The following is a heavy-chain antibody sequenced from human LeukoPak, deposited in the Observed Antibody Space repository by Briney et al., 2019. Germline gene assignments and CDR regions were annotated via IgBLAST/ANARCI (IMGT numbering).Heavy chain of an antibody. D-gene: IGHD6-19*01. CDR2: INPNSGGT. J-gene: IGHJ4*01. V-gene: IGHV1-2*04. Sequence: ASVKVSCKASGYTFTTYYMHWVRQAPGQGLEWMGWINPNSGGTNYAQKFQGWVTMTRDTSISTAYMELSRLRSDDTAVYYCARSDSGSGWYYFDYWGQEPWSPSPQ. CDR1: GYTFTTYY. CDR3: ARSDSGSGWYYFDY.